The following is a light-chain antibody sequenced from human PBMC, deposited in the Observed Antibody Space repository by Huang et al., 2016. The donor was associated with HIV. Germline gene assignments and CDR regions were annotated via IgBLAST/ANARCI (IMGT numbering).Light chain of an antibody. V-gene: IGKV3-20*01. Sequence: EIVLTQSQGTLSLSPGGRATPSCWASQSVTSDYVAWYQQKPGQSPRLLIYGASIMATGIPDRFSGSVSGTYFTLTISRMEPEDFAVYYCQQYGSSLGTFGGGTKVEIK. CDR3: QQYGSSLGT. CDR1: QSVTSDY. CDR2: GAS. J-gene: IGKJ4*01.